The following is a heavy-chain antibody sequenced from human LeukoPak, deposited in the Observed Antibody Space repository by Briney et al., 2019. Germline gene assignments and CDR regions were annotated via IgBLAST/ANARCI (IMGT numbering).Heavy chain of an antibody. CDR3: ARAGETIFGAPNWFDP. CDR1: GYTFTNYG. V-gene: IGHV1-18*01. J-gene: IGHJ5*02. Sequence: ASVKVSCKASGYTFTNYGISWVRQAPGQGLEWMGWISAHNGNTNYAQKLQGRVSMTTDTSTGTAYMGLTNLRSDDAAVYYCARAGETIFGAPNWFDPWGQGTLVTVSS. CDR2: ISAHNGNT. D-gene: IGHD3-3*01.